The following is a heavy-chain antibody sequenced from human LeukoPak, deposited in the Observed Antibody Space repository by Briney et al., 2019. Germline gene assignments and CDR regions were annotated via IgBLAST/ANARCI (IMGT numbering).Heavy chain of an antibody. D-gene: IGHD4-17*01. CDR3: ARAFGDYEDYYGMDV. CDR2: IYTSGST. CDR1: GGSISSGSYY. J-gene: IGHJ6*02. Sequence: PSQTLSLTCTVSGGSISSGSYYWSWIRQPAGKGLEWIGRIYTSGSTNYNPSLKSRVTISVDTSKNQFSLKLSSVTAADTAVYYCARAFGDYEDYYGMDVWGQGTTVTVSS. V-gene: IGHV4-61*02.